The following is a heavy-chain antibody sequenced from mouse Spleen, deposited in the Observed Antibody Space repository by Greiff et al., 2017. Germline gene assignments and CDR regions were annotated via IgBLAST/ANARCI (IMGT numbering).Heavy chain of an antibody. CDR2: IRLKSDNYAT. CDR3: TGGYYYGSSYEY. Sequence: EVQRVESGGGLVQPGGSMKLSCVASGFTFSNYWMNWVRQSPEKGLEWVAQIRLKSDNYATHYAESVKGRFTISRDDSKSSVYLQMNNLRAEDTGIYYCTGGYYYGSSYEYWGQGTTLTVSS. J-gene: IGHJ2*01. D-gene: IGHD1-1*01. CDR1: GFTFSNYW. V-gene: IGHV6-3*01.